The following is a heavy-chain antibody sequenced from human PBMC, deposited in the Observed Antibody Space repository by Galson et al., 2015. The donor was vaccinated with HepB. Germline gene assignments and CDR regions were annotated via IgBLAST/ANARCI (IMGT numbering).Heavy chain of an antibody. CDR2: IYYSGST. CDR3: ARDRRGSYAIDY. Sequence: LTCAVYGGSFSGYYWSWIRQPPGKGLEWIGYIYYSGSTYYNPSLKSRVTISVDTSKNQFSLKLSSVTAADTAVYYCARDRRGSYAIDYWGQGTLVTVSS. CDR1: GGSFSGYY. V-gene: IGHV4-34*09. J-gene: IGHJ4*02. D-gene: IGHD1-26*01.